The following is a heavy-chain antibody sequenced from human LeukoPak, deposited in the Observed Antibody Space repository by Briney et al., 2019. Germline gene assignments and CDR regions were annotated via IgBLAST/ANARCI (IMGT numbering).Heavy chain of an antibody. J-gene: IGHJ4*02. V-gene: IGHV4-59*01. Sequence: PSETLSLTCTVSGDSISNYYWSWIRQPPGKGLEWIGYIYYSGNTNYNPSLKRRVTMSIDTSNNQFSLKLSSVTAADAAFYYCARVTRRVSSGDYLFFDSWGQGTRVTVSS. CDR2: IYYSGNT. D-gene: IGHD2-21*02. CDR3: ARVTRRVSSGDYLFFDS. CDR1: GDSISNYY.